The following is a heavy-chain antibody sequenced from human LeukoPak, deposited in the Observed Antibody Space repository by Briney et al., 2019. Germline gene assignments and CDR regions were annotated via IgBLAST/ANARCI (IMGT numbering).Heavy chain of an antibody. CDR3: AKEGGDQPLLYSDY. D-gene: IGHD2-21*02. Sequence: ASVKVSCKVSGYTLSELSMHWVRQAPGKGLEWMGGFNPEDGETIYTQNLQGRVIMTEDTSTDTAYMELSSLRSEDTAVYYCAKEGGDQPLLYSDYWGQGTLVTVSS. V-gene: IGHV1-24*01. CDR1: GYTLSELS. CDR2: FNPEDGET. J-gene: IGHJ4*02.